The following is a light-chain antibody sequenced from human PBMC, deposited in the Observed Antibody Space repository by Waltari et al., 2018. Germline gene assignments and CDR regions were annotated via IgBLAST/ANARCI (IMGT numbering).Light chain of an antibody. CDR2: AAS. CDR1: QGISSY. J-gene: IGKJ5*01. Sequence: AIRMTQSPSSLSASTGDRVTITCRASQGISSYFAWYQQKPGKAPKLLFYAASTLQSGVPSRFSGSGSGTDFTLTISCLQSEDFATYYCQQYYSYLSITFGQGTRLEIK. CDR3: QQYYSYLSIT. V-gene: IGKV1-8*01.